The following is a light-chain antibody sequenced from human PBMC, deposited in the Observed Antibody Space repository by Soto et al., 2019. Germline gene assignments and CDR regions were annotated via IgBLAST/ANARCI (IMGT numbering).Light chain of an antibody. J-gene: IGKJ1*01. V-gene: IGKV3-20*01. CDR3: QHYGSSQS. CDR2: GSS. CDR1: QSVSSSY. Sequence: EIVLTQSPGTLSLSPGERATLSCRASQSVSSSYLAWYQQKPGQAPRLLIYGSSSRATGIPDMFSGSGSGTDFTLTISKLDPEDFAVYYCQHYGSSQSFGQGTKVEIK.